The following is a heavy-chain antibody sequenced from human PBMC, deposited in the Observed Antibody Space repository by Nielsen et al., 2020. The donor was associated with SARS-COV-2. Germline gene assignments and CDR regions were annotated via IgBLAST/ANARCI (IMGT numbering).Heavy chain of an antibody. D-gene: IGHD4-17*01. Sequence: GEPLKISCAASGFTFSSYGMHWVRQAPDKGLEWVAVISYDGSNKYYADSVKGRFTISRDNSKNTLYLQMNSLRAEDTAVYYCGYGDYVGTWGQGTLVTVSS. CDR1: GFTFSSYG. J-gene: IGHJ4*02. V-gene: IGHV3-30*03. CDR3: GYGDYVGT. CDR2: ISYDGSNK.